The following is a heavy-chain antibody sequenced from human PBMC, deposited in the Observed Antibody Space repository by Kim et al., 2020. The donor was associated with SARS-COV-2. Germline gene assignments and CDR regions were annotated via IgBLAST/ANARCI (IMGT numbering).Heavy chain of an antibody. D-gene: IGHD3-22*01. V-gene: IGHV3-9*01. J-gene: IGHJ6*01. CDR2: ISWTSASI. CDR1: GFTFDGYA. Sequence: GGSLRLSCAASGFTFDGYAMHWVRQAPGKGLEWVSGISWTSASIAHADYVKGRLTISCGNATNYPYLQKISRRAEDKTLYYCAEDMRSSCCGYIPHYY. CDR3: AEDMRSSCCGYIPHYY.